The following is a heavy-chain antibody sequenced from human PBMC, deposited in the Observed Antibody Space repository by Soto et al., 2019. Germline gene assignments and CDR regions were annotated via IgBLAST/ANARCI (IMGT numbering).Heavy chain of an antibody. D-gene: IGHD3-22*01. J-gene: IGHJ4*02. V-gene: IGHV3-64*02. CDR2: ISSSSGST. Sequence: GGSLRLSCAASGFTFSSYSMNWVRQAPGKGLEYVSAISSSSGSTYYADSVKGRFTISRDNSKNTLYLQMGSLRAEDMAVYYSARGRYYDSSGFLDYWGQGTLVTVSS. CDR3: ARGRYYDSSGFLDY. CDR1: GFTFSSYS.